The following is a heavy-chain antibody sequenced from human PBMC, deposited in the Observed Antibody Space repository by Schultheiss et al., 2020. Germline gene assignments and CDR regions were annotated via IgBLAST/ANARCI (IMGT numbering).Heavy chain of an antibody. CDR1: GSSLRTRGVG. D-gene: IGHD2-8*01. CDR3: AHRTNDYQEFDY. J-gene: IGHJ4*02. V-gene: IGHV2-5*02. CDR2: IYWDDDK. Sequence: SGPTLVKPTQTLTLTCTFSGSSLRTRGVGVGWIRQPPGKALEWLALIYWDDDKRYSPSLKSRLTITKDTSKNQVVLTMTNMDPVDTATYYCAHRTNDYQEFDYWGQGTLVTVSS.